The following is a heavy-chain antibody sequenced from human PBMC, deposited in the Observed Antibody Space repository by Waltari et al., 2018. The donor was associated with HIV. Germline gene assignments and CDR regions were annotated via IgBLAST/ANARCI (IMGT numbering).Heavy chain of an antibody. Sequence: VQLVESGGGVVQPGRSLRLSCAASGFTFSSYGMHWVRQAPGKGLEGVAVISYDGSNKYYADSVKCRFTISRDNSKNTLYLQMNSLRAEDTAVYYCAKWRVGNYDSSGFDYWGQGTLVTVSS. D-gene: IGHD3-22*01. CDR3: AKWRVGNYDSSGFDY. CDR1: GFTFSSYG. J-gene: IGHJ4*02. V-gene: IGHV3-30*18. CDR2: ISYDGSNK.